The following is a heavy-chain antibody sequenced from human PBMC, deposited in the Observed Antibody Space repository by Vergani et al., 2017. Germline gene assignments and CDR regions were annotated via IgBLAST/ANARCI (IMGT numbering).Heavy chain of an antibody. J-gene: IGHJ5*02. V-gene: IGHV4-39*01. D-gene: IGHD3-10*01. CDR2: IYYSGST. CDR3: ARHVMVRGDNWFDP. CDR1: GGSISSSSYY. Sequence: QLQLQESGPGLVKPSETLSLTCTVSGGSISSSSYYWGWIRQPPGKGLEWIGSIYYSGSTYYNPSLKSRVTISVDTSKNQFSLKLSSVTAADTAVYYCARHVMVRGDNWFDPWGQGTLVTVSS.